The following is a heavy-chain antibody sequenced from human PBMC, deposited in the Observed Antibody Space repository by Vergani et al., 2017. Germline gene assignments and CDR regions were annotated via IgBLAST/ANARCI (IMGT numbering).Heavy chain of an antibody. CDR1: GYSISSGYY. D-gene: IGHD3-22*01. Sequence: QVQLQESGPGLVKPSETLSLTCTVSGYSISSGYYWGWIRQPPGKGLEWIGSIYHSGSTYYNPSLKSRVAISVDTSKNQFSLKLSSVTAADTAVYYCARGYYDSSGYYLDAFDIWGQGTMVTVSS. V-gene: IGHV4-38-2*02. CDR3: ARGYYDSSGYYLDAFDI. J-gene: IGHJ3*02. CDR2: IYHSGST.